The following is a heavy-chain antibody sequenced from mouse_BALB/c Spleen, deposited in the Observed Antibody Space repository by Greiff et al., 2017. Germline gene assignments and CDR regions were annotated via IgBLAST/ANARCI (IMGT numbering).Heavy chain of an antibody. CDR2: ISYSGST. Sequence: EVKLQESGPGLVKPSQSLSLTCTVTGYSITSDYAWNWIRQFPGNKLEWMGYISYSGSTSYNPSLKSRISITRDTSKNQFFLQLNSVTTEDTATYYCARLDYGNYEFAYWGQGTLVTVSA. V-gene: IGHV3-2*02. CDR3: ARLDYGNYEFAY. D-gene: IGHD2-1*01. CDR1: GYSITSDYA. J-gene: IGHJ3*01.